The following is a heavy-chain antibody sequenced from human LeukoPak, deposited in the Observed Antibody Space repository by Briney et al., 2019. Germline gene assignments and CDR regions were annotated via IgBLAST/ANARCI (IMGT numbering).Heavy chain of an antibody. J-gene: IGHJ6*02. V-gene: IGHV3-53*01. CDR2: IDGAGTT. Sequence: GGSLRLSCAASGFTVSSSNNYMSWVRQAPGKGLEWVSLIDGAGTTYYAESVKGRFTISRDNSKNTLYLQMNSLRAEDTAVYYCARDLHYYVAMDVWGQGTTVTVSS. CDR1: GFTVSSSNNY. D-gene: IGHD3-10*02. CDR3: ARDLHYYVAMDV.